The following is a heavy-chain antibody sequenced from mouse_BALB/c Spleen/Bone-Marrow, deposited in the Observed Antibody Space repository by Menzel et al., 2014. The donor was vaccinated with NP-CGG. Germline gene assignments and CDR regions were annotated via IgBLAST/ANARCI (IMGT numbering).Heavy chain of an antibody. D-gene: IGHD1-2*01. CDR1: GYAFTNYL. J-gene: IGHJ4*01. CDR2: INPGSGGT. CDR3: ARGGDYGFMDY. Sequence: VQLQQSGAELVRPGTSVKVSCKASGYAFTNYLIERVKQRPGQGLEWIGVINPGSGGTNYNEKFKGKATLTADKSSSTAYMQLSSLTSDDSAVYFCARGGDYGFMDYWGQGTSVTVSS. V-gene: IGHV1-54*01.